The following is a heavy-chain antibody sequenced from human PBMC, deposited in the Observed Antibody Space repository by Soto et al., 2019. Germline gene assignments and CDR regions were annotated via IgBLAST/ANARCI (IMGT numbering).Heavy chain of an antibody. CDR3: ARTNYYDSSGYYYRYFDY. CDR2: IFYRGNT. Sequence: SETLSLTCSVSGGSISSGPYSWGWIRQPPGKGLEWIGSIFYRGNTYYNPSLKSRVTISVDTSKNQFSLKLTSVTAADTAVCYCARTNYYDSSGYYYRYFDYWGQGTLVTVSS. D-gene: IGHD3-22*01. V-gene: IGHV4-39*01. J-gene: IGHJ4*01. CDR1: GGSISSGPYS.